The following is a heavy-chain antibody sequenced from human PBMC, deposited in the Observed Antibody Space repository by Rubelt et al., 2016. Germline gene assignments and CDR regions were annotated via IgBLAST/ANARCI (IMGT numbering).Heavy chain of an antibody. Sequence: ESGPGLVKPSETLSLTCTVSGGSISNYYWSWIRQPPGDGLEWIGYIYYSGNVKYNPSLKSRVTISLDTSKNQFSLKLSSVTAADTAVYYCARGNVVGILDGFEIWGQGTTVTVSS. V-gene: IGHV4-59*12. J-gene: IGHJ3*02. CDR3: ARGNVVGILDGFEI. CDR2: IYYSGNV. D-gene: IGHD2-21*01. CDR1: GGSISNYY.